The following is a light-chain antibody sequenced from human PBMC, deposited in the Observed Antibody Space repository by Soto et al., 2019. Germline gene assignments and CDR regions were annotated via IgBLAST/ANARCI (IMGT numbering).Light chain of an antibody. V-gene: IGKV3-20*01. CDR2: GAS. J-gene: IGKJ5*01. Sequence: EIVLTQSPGTLSLSPGERATLSCRASQSVSSNYLAWYQQKPGQAPRLLIYGASSRATGIPDRFSGSGSGTDYTLTISRLDPEDFAVCYCQKYGSTPLITFGQGTRLEIK. CDR3: QKYGSTPLIT. CDR1: QSVSSNY.